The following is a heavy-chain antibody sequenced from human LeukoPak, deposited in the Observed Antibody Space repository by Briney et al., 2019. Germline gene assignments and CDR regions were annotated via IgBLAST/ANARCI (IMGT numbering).Heavy chain of an antibody. Sequence: ASVKVSCKASGYTFTGYYMHWVRQAPGQGLEWMGWINPNSGGTNYAQEFQGRVTMTRDTSIRTAYMELTRLRSDDTAVYYCARDDYADYPIRADVWGQGTMVTVSS. J-gene: IGHJ3*01. CDR2: INPNSGGT. D-gene: IGHD4-17*01. CDR1: GYTFTGYY. CDR3: ARDDYADYPIRADV. V-gene: IGHV1-2*02.